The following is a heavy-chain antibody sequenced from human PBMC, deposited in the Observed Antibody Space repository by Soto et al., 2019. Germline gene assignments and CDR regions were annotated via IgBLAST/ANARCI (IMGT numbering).Heavy chain of an antibody. J-gene: IGHJ6*02. Sequence: PSETLSLTCTVSGGSISSYYWSWIRQPPGKGLEWIGYIYYSGSTNYNPSLKSRVTISVDTSKNQFSLKLSSVTAADTAVYYCARAINVLRYFDYYYGMDVWGQGTTVTVSS. CDR1: GGSISSYY. CDR3: ARAINVLRYFDYYYGMDV. CDR2: IYYSGST. V-gene: IGHV4-59*01. D-gene: IGHD3-9*01.